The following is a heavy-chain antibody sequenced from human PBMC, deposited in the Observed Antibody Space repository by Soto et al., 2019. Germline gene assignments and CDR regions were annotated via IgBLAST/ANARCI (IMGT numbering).Heavy chain of an antibody. Sequence: QPGRPLRLSCAASGFTFSSYGMHWVRQAPGKGLEWVAVISYDGSNKYYADSVKGRFTISRDNSKNTLYLQMNSLRAEDTAVYYCAKGIRGYSYGPLPKYWGQATLVTASS. CDR3: AKGIRGYSYGPLPKY. D-gene: IGHD5-18*01. J-gene: IGHJ4*02. V-gene: IGHV3-30*18. CDR2: ISYDGSNK. CDR1: GFTFSSYG.